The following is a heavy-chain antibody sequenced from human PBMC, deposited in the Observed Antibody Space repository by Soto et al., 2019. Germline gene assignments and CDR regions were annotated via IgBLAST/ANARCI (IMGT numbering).Heavy chain of an antibody. Sequence: GGSLRLSCAASGFTFSSYGMHLVRQAPGKGLECVSVIWYDGSNKYYADSVKGRFTISRDNSKNTLYLELNNLSAEDTAVYHCAKNQGVELVPLATVDWFDPWGQGSVVTVSS. CDR3: AKNQGVELVPLATVDWFDP. D-gene: IGHD1-26*01. CDR2: IWYDGSNK. CDR1: GFTFSSYG. J-gene: IGHJ5*02. V-gene: IGHV3-33*06.